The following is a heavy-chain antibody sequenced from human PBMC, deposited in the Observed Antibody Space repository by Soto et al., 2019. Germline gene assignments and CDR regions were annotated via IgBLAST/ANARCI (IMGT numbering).Heavy chain of an antibody. D-gene: IGHD2-8*01. CDR2: ILYSGTT. Sequence: QVQLQESGPGLVKPSQTLSLTCTVSGGSISSGDYYWSWIRQPPGKGLEWLGYILYSGTTNYNPTLESRLTISVDTSKNQCSLKLTSVTAADTAVYYCARNGALDYWGRGTLVTVSS. CDR1: GGSISSGDYY. V-gene: IGHV4-30-4*01. CDR3: ARNGALDY. J-gene: IGHJ4*02.